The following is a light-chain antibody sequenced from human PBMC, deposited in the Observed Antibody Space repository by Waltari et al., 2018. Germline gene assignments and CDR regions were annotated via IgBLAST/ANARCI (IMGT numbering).Light chain of an antibody. J-gene: IGLJ3*02. Sequence: QAVLTQPSSLSASPGASASLTCTLRSGINVGTYSIYWYPQKPGSPPQYLLRYKSDSDKQQGSGVPSRFSGSKDASANAGILLISGLQSEDEADYYCMIWHSSARVFGGGTKLTVL. CDR1: SGINVGTYS. CDR3: MIWHSSARV. CDR2: YKSDSDK. V-gene: IGLV5-45*02.